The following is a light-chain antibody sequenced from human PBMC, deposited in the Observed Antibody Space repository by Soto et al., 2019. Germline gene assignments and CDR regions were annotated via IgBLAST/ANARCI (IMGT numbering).Light chain of an antibody. CDR2: DAS. Sequence: DIQMTQSPSTLSASVGDRVTITCRASQSISSRLAWYQRKPGKAPKLLIYDASSLESGVPSRFSGSGSGTEFTLTISSLQPDDFATYYCQQYNSYLLTFGGGTKVEIK. CDR1: QSISSR. V-gene: IGKV1-5*01. CDR3: QQYNSYLLT. J-gene: IGKJ4*01.